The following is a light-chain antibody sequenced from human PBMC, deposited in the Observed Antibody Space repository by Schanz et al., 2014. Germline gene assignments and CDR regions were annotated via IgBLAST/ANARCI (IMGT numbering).Light chain of an antibody. CDR3: SSYTNIRTWV. V-gene: IGLV2-14*03. CDR1: SRDIGAYNY. CDR2: DVS. J-gene: IGLJ3*02. Sequence: QSALTQPASVSGSPGQSITISCTGTSRDIGAYNYASWYQQHPGKAPKLMIYDVSNRPSGVSNRFSGSKSGNTASLTISGLKAGDEADYYCSSYTNIRTWVFGGGTKLTVV.